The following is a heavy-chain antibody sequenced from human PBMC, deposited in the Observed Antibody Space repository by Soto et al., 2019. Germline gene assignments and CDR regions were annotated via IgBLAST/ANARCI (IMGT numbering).Heavy chain of an antibody. CDR1: GGYIIDYD. J-gene: IGHJ6*03. D-gene: IGHD3-9*01. Sequence: PSETQSLTSTVAGGYIIDYDWSWIRQPPGKGLEWIGYIYYSGSTNYNPSLKSRVTISVDTSKNQFSLKLSSVTAADTAVYYCASSPGILTGYYGPSGYMDVWGKGTTVTVSS. V-gene: IGHV4-59*01. CDR3: ASSPGILTGYYGPSGYMDV. CDR2: IYYSGST.